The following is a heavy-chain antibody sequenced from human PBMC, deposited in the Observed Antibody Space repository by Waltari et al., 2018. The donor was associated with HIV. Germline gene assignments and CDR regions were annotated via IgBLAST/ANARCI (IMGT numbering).Heavy chain of an antibody. Sequence: EVQLVESGGGLVQPGGSLRLSCAAAGFTFSRYSMNWVSKAPGKGLEWVSYISSSSSTIYYAASVKGRFTISRDNAKNSLYLQMNSLRAEDTAVYYCARDYFKTTYSGYDGGWFDPWGQGTLVTVSS. V-gene: IGHV3-48*01. J-gene: IGHJ5*02. D-gene: IGHD5-12*01. CDR3: ARDYFKTTYSGYDGGWFDP. CDR1: GFTFSRYS. CDR2: ISSSSSTI.